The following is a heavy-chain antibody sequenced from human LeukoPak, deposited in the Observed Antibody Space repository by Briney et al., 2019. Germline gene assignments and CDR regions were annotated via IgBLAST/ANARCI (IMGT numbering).Heavy chain of an antibody. V-gene: IGHV3-48*04. CDR3: AKGVSSWYLDY. CDR2: ISIDSHSM. CDR1: GFTFSAYS. D-gene: IGHD6-13*01. Sequence: GGSLRLSCAASGFTFSAYSMNWFRQTPGKGLEWVSYISIDSHSMHYADSVKGRFTISRDNSKNTLHLQMNSLRAEDTAVYYCAKGVSSWYLDYWGQGTLVTVSS. J-gene: IGHJ4*02.